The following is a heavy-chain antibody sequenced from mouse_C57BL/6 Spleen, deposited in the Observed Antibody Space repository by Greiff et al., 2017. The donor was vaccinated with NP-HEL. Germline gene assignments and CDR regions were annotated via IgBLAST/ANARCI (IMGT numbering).Heavy chain of an antibody. CDR2: IYPGDGDT. V-gene: IGHV1-82*01. CDR3: ARRGTTSYFDY. D-gene: IGHD1-1*01. Sequence: QVQLQQSGPELVKPGASVKISCKASGYAFSSSWMNWVKQRPGKGLEWIGRIYPGDGDTNYNGKFKGKATLTADKSSSTAYMQLSSLTSEDSAVYFCARRGTTSYFDYWGQGTTLTVSS. CDR1: GYAFSSSW. J-gene: IGHJ2*01.